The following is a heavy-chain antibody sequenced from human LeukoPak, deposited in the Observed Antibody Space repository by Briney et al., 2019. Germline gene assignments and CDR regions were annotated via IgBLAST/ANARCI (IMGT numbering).Heavy chain of an antibody. CDR3: AKGLSTETRFDY. CDR2: ISYDGSNK. V-gene: IGHV3-30-3*01. J-gene: IGHJ4*02. Sequence: GGSLRLSCAASGFVFSSYAMHWVRQAPGKGLDWVAIISYDGSNKYYADSVKGRFTISRDSSKNTLYLQMNSLRAEDVAVYYCAKGLSTETRFDYWGQGTLVTVSS. CDR1: GFVFSSYA. D-gene: IGHD1-1*01.